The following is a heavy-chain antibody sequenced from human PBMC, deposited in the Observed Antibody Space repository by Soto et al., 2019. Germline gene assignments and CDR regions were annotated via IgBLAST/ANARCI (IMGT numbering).Heavy chain of an antibody. D-gene: IGHD5-18*01. Sequence: SETLSLTCTVSGGSMSSSNWWNWVRQPPGKGLEWIGYIYYSGSTYYNPSLKSRVTISVDTSKNQFSLKLSSVTAADTAVYYCARFRIQLWYFDYWGQGTLVTVSS. J-gene: IGHJ4*02. V-gene: IGHV4-30-4*01. CDR3: ARFRIQLWYFDY. CDR2: IYYSGST. CDR1: GGSMSSSNW.